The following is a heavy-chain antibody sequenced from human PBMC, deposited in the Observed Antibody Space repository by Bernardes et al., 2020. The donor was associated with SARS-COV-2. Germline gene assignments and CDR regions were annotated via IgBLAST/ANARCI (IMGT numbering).Heavy chain of an antibody. CDR2: ISYEGSKK. V-gene: IGHV3-30*03. CDR3: ARAPTMELWLRGYYFDY. D-gene: IGHD5-18*01. J-gene: IGHJ4*02. CDR1: GFTFNNFG. Sequence: GGSLRLSCAASGFTFNNFGMHWVRQAPGRGLEWVAVISYEGSKKYYADSLEGRFTISRDNSKNTLFLQMSSLRAEDTAMYYCARAPTMELWLRGYYFDYWGLGTLLTVSS.